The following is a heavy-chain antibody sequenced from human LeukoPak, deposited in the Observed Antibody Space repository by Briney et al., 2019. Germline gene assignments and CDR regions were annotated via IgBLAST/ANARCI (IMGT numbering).Heavy chain of an antibody. Sequence: GGSLRLSCAASGFTFSSYAMNWVRQAPGKGLEWVGRIKSKTDGGTTDYAAPVKGRFTISRDDSKNTLYLQMNSLKTEDTAVYYCTTAVTGTKVSENYYYYGMDVWGQGTTVTVSS. D-gene: IGHD1-7*01. V-gene: IGHV3-15*07. CDR2: IKSKTDGGTT. J-gene: IGHJ6*02. CDR1: GFTFSSYA. CDR3: TTAVTGTKVSENYYYYGMDV.